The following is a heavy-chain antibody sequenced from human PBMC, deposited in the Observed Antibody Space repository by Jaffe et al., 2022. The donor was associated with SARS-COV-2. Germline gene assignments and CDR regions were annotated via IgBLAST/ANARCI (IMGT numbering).Heavy chain of an antibody. CDR1: GFTFSNYA. D-gene: IGHD5-12*01. Sequence: EVHLVESGGGLVQPGGSLRLSCAASGFTFSNYAMSWVRQGPGKGLAWVSGISGSGSNTYYADSVKGRFTISRDNSKNTLYLQVNSLRADDTAVYYCAKDRGDDSGYYYDHWGQGTLVTVSS. V-gene: IGHV3-23*04. CDR2: ISGSGSNT. J-gene: IGHJ5*02. CDR3: AKDRGDDSGYYYDH.